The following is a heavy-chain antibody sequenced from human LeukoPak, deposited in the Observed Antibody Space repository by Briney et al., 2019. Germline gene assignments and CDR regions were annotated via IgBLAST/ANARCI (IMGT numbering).Heavy chain of an antibody. CDR2: IIPMFGSA. V-gene: IGHV1-69*05. J-gene: IGHJ6*03. CDR1: GDIFNSYS. Sequence: GASVKVSCNASGDIFNSYSVSWVRQAPGQGLEWKGGIIPMFGSANYAQTFQGRVTITTDQSTTIGYMELNSLSSEDTAVYYCARVGRSRGSLPNSYYYMDVWGKGTTITVSS. D-gene: IGHD1-26*01. CDR3: ARVGRSRGSLPNSYYYMDV.